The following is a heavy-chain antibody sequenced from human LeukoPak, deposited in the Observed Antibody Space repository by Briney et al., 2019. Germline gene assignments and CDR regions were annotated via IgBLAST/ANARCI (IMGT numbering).Heavy chain of an antibody. CDR1: GYTFTGYY. D-gene: IGHD6-19*01. Sequence: ASVKVSCKASGYTFTGYYMHWVRQAPRQGLEWMGWINPNSGGTNYAQKFQGRVTMTEDTSTDTAYMELSSLRSEDTAVYYCATLSSGWYYFDYWGQGTLVTVSS. CDR3: ATLSSGWYYFDY. CDR2: INPNSGGT. J-gene: IGHJ4*02. V-gene: IGHV1-2*02.